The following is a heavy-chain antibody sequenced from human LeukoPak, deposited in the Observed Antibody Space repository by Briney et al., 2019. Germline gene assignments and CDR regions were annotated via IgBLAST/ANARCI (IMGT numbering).Heavy chain of an antibody. J-gene: IGHJ6*03. Sequence: SQTLSLTCAISGDSVSSNSAAWNWIRQSPSRGLEWLGRTYYRSKWYNDYAVSVKSRITINPDTSKNQFSLQLNSVTPEDTAVYYCAREVGDPSLLWFGELLFVYYYYMDVWGKGTTVTVSS. D-gene: IGHD3-10*01. CDR3: AREVGDPSLLWFGELLFVYYYYMDV. CDR2: TYYRSKWYN. CDR1: GDSVSSNSAA. V-gene: IGHV6-1*01.